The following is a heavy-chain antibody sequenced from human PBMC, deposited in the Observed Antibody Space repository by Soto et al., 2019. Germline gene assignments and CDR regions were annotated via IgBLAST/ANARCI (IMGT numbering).Heavy chain of an antibody. V-gene: IGHV3-21*01. D-gene: IGHD2-2*01. J-gene: IGHJ4*02. Sequence: LRLSCAASGFTFTSYSMNWVRQAPGKGLEWVSSITSSSSYIYYADSVKGRFTISRDNAKNSLYLQMNSLRAEDTAVYYCARALYCNSTSCPFDYWGQGTLVTVSS. CDR2: ITSSSSYI. CDR1: GFTFTSYS. CDR3: ARALYCNSTSCPFDY.